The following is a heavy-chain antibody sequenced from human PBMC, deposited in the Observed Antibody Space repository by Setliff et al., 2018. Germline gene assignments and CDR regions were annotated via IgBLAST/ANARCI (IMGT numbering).Heavy chain of an antibody. J-gene: IGHJ4*02. CDR2: ISSSGISI. CDR1: GFSFSDNY. V-gene: IGHV3-11*04. Sequence: PGGSLRLSCAASGFSFSDNYMSWIRQAPGKGLEWVAYISSSGISIDYADSVKGRFIISRDNAKNSLSLRMNSLRVEDTAVYYCVRDVAGGSHATYFDYWGQGTLVTVSS. D-gene: IGHD1-26*01. CDR3: VRDVAGGSHATYFDY.